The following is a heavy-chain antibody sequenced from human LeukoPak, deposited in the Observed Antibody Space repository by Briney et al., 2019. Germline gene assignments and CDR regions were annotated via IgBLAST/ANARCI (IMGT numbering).Heavy chain of an antibody. CDR3: ATRNSPGMAAADNEYFQH. CDR2: FDPEDGET. D-gene: IGHD6-13*01. Sequence: ASVKVSCKVSGYTLTELSMHWVRQAPGKGLEWMGGFDPEDGETIYAQKFQGRVTMTEDTSTDTAYMELSSLRSEDTAVYYCATRNSPGMAAADNEYFQHWGQGTLVTVSS. V-gene: IGHV1-24*01. CDR1: GYTLTELS. J-gene: IGHJ1*01.